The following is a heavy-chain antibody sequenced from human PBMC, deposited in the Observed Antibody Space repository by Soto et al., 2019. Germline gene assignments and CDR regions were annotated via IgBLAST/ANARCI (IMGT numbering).Heavy chain of an antibody. J-gene: IGHJ4*02. CDR1: GGSLSGYY. Sequence: QVQLQESGPGLVKPSETLSLTCSVSGGSLSGYYWTWTRQPPGKGLEWIGYIYYAGTTSYNPSLKNRVTISLDTPKTQFSLKMDSVTAADTAVYYCTRLGGYYQALDSWGQGILVTVSS. D-gene: IGHD3-22*01. V-gene: IGHV4-59*08. CDR2: IYYAGTT. CDR3: TRLGGYYQALDS.